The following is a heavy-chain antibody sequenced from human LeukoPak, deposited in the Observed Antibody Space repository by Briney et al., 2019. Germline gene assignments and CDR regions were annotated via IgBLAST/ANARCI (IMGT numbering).Heavy chain of an antibody. V-gene: IGHV3-23*01. D-gene: IGHD3-22*01. CDR2: VNSAGTT. J-gene: IGHJ4*02. CDR1: GFTFSNYA. CDR3: AKGRDYYDSSGYYPYYFDY. Sequence: GGSLRLSCAASGFTFSNYAMSWVRQAPGRGLEWVSTVNSAGTTYYADSVKGRFTISRDNSKNTLYLQMNSLRAEDTAVYYCAKGRDYYDSSGYYPYYFDYWGQGTLVTVSS.